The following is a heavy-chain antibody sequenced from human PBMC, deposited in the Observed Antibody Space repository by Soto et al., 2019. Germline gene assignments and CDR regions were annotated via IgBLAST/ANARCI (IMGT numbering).Heavy chain of an antibody. D-gene: IGHD1-20*01. Sequence: EVHLVASGGGLVQPGRSLRLSCAASGFRFDDYAIHLVRQAPGKGLDWVAAIAWDGVNIAYADSVKGRFTISRDNARNSLYLQMDSLRVEDTAFYFCARVMAAYNWNDRFDHWGQGTLVTVSS. CDR2: IAWDGVNI. CDR3: ARVMAAYNWNDRFDH. CDR1: GFRFDDYA. V-gene: IGHV3-9*01. J-gene: IGHJ4*02.